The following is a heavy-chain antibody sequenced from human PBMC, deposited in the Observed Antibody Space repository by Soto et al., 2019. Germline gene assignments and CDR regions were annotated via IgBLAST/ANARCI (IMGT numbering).Heavy chain of an antibody. CDR1: GDNVSSYSAA. CDR3: AGVHGGSEADDDCGWYWFDP. V-gene: IGHV6-1*01. Sequence: PSQTLSLTCAISGDNVSSYSAAWNWIRQSASRGLEWLGRTYYRSKWYNHYAESVESRITINPDTSKNQFSLHLNSVTPEDSAVYECAGVHGGSEADDDCGWYWFDPWGQGTLVTGSS. J-gene: IGHJ5*02. CDR2: TYYRSKWYN. D-gene: IGHD2-21*01.